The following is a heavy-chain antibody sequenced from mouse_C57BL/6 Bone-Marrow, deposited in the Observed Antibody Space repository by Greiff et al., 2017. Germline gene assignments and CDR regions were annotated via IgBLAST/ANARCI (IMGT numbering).Heavy chain of an antibody. V-gene: IGHV1-63*01. Sequence: QVQLQQSGAELVRPGTSVKMSCKASGYTFTNYWIGWAKQRPGHGLEWIGDIYPGGGYTNYNEKLKGKATLTADKSSSTAYMQFSSLTSEDSAIYYCARSNWDVDFDYWGQGTTLTVSS. D-gene: IGHD4-1*02. CDR1: GYTFTNYW. J-gene: IGHJ2*01. CDR2: IYPGGGYT. CDR3: ARSNWDVDFDY.